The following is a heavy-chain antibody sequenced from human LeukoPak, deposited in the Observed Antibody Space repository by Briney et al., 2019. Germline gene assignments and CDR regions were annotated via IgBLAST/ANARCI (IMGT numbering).Heavy chain of an antibody. CDR2: ISSSGSIM. CDR1: GFSFSTYE. J-gene: IGHJ4*02. CDR3: SVQYSSSSVVDY. D-gene: IGHD6-6*01. V-gene: IGHV3-48*03. Sequence: GGSLRLSCAASGFSFSTYEMNWVRLAPGKGLEWVSYISSSGSIMYSADSVKGRFTISRDNAKNSLYLQMNSLRVEDAAMYYCSVQYSSSSVVDYWGQGTLVTVSS.